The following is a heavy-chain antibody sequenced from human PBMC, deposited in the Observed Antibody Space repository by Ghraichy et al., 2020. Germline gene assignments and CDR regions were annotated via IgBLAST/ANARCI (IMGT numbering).Heavy chain of an antibody. Sequence: GESLNISCAASGFTFSSYGMTWVRQAPGKGLEWVSYISSSSSTITYADSVKGRFTISRDNAKNSLILQMNSLRDEDTAVYYCAGEIVALDCWGQGTLVTVSS. D-gene: IGHD3-16*02. CDR2: ISSSSSTI. CDR3: AGEIVALDC. J-gene: IGHJ4*02. V-gene: IGHV3-48*02. CDR1: GFTFSSYG.